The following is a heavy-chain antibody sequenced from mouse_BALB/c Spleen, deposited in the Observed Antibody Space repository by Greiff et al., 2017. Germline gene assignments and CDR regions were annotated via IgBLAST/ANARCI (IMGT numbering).Heavy chain of an antibody. Sequence: DVQLQESGPSLVKPSQTLSLTCSVTGDSITRGYWNWIRKFPGNKLEYMGYISYSGSTYYNPSLKSRISITRDTSKNQYYLQLNSVTTEDTATYYCARMRYGYGYFDVWGAGTTVTVSS. CDR3: ARMRYGYGYFDV. CDR1: GDSITRGY. D-gene: IGHD2-10*02. V-gene: IGHV3-8*02. J-gene: IGHJ1*01. CDR2: ISYSGST.